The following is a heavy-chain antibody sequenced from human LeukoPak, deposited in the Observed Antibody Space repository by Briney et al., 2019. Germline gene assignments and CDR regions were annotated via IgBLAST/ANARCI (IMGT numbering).Heavy chain of an antibody. J-gene: IGHJ4*02. CDR3: ARDLPYCSGGSCYAFDY. CDR2: IKQDGSEK. Sequence: GGSLRLSCAASGFTFSSYWMSWVRQAPGKGLEWVANIKQDGSEKYYVDSVKGRLTISRDNAKNSLYLQMNSLRAEDTAVYYCARDLPYCSGGSCYAFDYWGQGTLVTVSS. D-gene: IGHD2-15*01. V-gene: IGHV3-7*01. CDR1: GFTFSSYW.